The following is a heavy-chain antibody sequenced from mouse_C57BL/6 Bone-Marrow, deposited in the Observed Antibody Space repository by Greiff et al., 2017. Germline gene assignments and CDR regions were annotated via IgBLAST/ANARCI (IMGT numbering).Heavy chain of an antibody. V-gene: IGHV1-42*01. D-gene: IGHD2-13*01. J-gene: IGHJ2*01. Sequence: VQLKESGPELVKPGASVKISCKASGYSFTGYYINWVKQSPEKSLEWIGEINPSTGGTTYNQKFKAKATLTVDKSSSTAYMQLKSLTSEDSAVYYGARSSNDCGISDYWGQGTTLTVSS. CDR2: INPSTGGT. CDR3: ARSSNDCGISDY. CDR1: GYSFTGYY.